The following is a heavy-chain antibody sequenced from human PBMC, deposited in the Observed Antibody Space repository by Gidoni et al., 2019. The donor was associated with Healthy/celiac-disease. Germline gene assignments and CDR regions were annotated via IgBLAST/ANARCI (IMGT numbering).Heavy chain of an antibody. Sequence: EVQLVESGGGLVKPGGSLRLSCAASGFTFSSYSMNWVRQDPGKGLEWVSSISSSSSYIYYADSVKGRFTISRDNAKNSLYLQMNSLRAEDTAVYYCASYFRVVAAIAPLTGWGQGTLVTVSS. CDR2: ISSSSSYI. V-gene: IGHV3-21*01. J-gene: IGHJ4*02. CDR3: ASYFRVVAAIAPLTG. CDR1: GFTFSSYS. D-gene: IGHD2-15*01.